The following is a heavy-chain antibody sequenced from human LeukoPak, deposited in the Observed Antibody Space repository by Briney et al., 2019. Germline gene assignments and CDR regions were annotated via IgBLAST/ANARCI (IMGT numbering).Heavy chain of an antibody. D-gene: IGHD2-2*01. CDR1: GYTFTSYA. Sequence: GASVKVSCKASGYTFTSYAFSWVRHAPGQGLEWMGWISTYNDNTNYAQKFQGRVTMTTDTSTSTAYMELRSLRSDDTAVYYCARGPGYCGGTSCYLDYWGQGTLVTVSS. V-gene: IGHV1-18*01. CDR3: ARGPGYCGGTSCYLDY. J-gene: IGHJ4*02. CDR2: ISTYNDNT.